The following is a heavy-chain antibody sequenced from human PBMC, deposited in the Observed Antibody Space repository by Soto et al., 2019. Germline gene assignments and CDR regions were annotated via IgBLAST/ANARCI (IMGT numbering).Heavy chain of an antibody. CDR1: GGSISSSSYY. Sequence: SETLSLTCTVSGGSISSSSYYWGWIRQPPGKGLEWIGSVYYSGSTYYNPSLKSRLSISVDTSKNQFSLKLSSVTAADTAVFYCASGDFWSGYFSWFDPWGQRTLVTVSS. J-gene: IGHJ5*02. CDR2: VYYSGST. V-gene: IGHV4-39*01. D-gene: IGHD3-3*01. CDR3: ASGDFWSGYFSWFDP.